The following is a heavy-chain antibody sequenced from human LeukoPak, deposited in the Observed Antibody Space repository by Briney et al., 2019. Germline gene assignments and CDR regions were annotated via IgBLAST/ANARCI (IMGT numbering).Heavy chain of an antibody. CDR3: ASWTSSSSNY. V-gene: IGHV3-7*01. J-gene: IGHJ4*02. Sequence: GESLRLSCAASGFTFITSWMSWLRQAPGKGLEWVAHITPDGSEKSYVAPVKGRSPNPRANAKTSPPLQINSRTPEDTAVYYCASWTSSSSNYWGQGTLVTVAS. D-gene: IGHD6-6*01. CDR2: ITPDGSEK. CDR1: GFTFITSW.